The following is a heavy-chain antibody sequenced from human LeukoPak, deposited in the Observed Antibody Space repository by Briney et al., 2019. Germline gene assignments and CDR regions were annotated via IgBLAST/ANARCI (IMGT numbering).Heavy chain of an antibody. CDR3: AKDGVATITFDY. V-gene: IGHV3-23*01. J-gene: IGHJ4*02. CDR2: ISGSGGST. D-gene: IGHD2-15*01. Sequence: GGSLRLSCTASGFTFSSYAMSWVRQAPGKGLEWVSVISGSGGSTYYADPVKGRFTIPRDNSKNTLYLQMNSLRAEDTAVYYCAKDGVATITFDYWGQGTLVTVSS. CDR1: GFTFSSYA.